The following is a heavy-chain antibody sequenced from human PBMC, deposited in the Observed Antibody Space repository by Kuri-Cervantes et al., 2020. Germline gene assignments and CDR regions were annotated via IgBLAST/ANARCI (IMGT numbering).Heavy chain of an antibody. J-gene: IGHJ2*01. V-gene: IGHV3-30-3*01. CDR2: ISYDGSNK. CDR3: ARDVSVTASYPYWYFDL. CDR1: GFTFSSYA. Sequence: GGSLRLSCAASGFTFSSYAMHWVRQAPGKGLEWVAVISYDGSNKYYADSVKGRFTISRDNSKNTLYLQMNSLRAEDTAVYYCARDVSVTASYPYWYFDLWGRGTLVTVSS. D-gene: IGHD2-21*02.